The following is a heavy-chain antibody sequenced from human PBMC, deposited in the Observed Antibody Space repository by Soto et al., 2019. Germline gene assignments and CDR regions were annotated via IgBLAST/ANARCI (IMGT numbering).Heavy chain of an antibody. V-gene: IGHV3-30-3*01. J-gene: IGHJ4*02. CDR1: GFTFSNYV. CDR2: ISDDGNNK. Sequence: QVELVQSGGGVVQPGRSLRLSCAVSGFTFSNYVMEWVRQAPGKGLEWVAVISDDGNNKYYSDSVKGRFTISRDNPKRTLYLEINSPRAEDTAVYYCARDGTADFWSGHYTSFDYWGQGTLVTVSS. D-gene: IGHD3-3*01. CDR3: ARDGTADFWSGHYTSFDY.